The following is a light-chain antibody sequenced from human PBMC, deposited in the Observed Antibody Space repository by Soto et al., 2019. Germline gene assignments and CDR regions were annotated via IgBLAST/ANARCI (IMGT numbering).Light chain of an antibody. CDR1: SSDVGRYKY. CDR2: EVN. J-gene: IGLJ3*02. CDR3: SSYTSSSTWV. Sequence: QSALTQPASVSGSPGQSITISCTGTSSDVGRYKYVSWYQQHPGKAPKLMIYEVNNWPSGVSNRFSGSKSGNTASLTISGLQVEDEADSYCSSYTSSSTWVFGGGTKLTVL. V-gene: IGLV2-14*01.